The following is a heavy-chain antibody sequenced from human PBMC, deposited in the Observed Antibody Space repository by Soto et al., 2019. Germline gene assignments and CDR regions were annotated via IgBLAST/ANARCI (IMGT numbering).Heavy chain of an antibody. CDR2: INPNSGGT. V-gene: IGHV1-2*04. CDR1: GYTFTGYY. CDR3: ASSITMVRGVNAAFEGFDY. Sequence: ASVKVSCKASGYTFTGYYMHWVRQAPGQGLEWMGWINPNSGGTNYAQKFQGWVTMTRDTSISTAYMELSRLRSDDTAVYYCASSITMVRGVNAAFEGFDYWGQGTLVPVSS. D-gene: IGHD3-10*01. J-gene: IGHJ4*02.